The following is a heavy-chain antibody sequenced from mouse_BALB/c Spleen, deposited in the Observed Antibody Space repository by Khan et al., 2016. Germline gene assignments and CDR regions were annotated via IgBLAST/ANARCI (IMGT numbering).Heavy chain of an antibody. J-gene: IGHJ4*01. Sequence: QVQLMESGSGLVAPSQSLSITCTVSGFSLTSYGVHWVRQPPGKGLEWLGVIWAGGSTNYNSALMSRLSISKDNSKSQVFLKMNSLQTDDTAMYYCARDGHYAMDYWGQGTSVTVSS. CDR3: ARDGHYAMDY. CDR2: IWAGGST. CDR1: GFSLTSYG. V-gene: IGHV2-9*02.